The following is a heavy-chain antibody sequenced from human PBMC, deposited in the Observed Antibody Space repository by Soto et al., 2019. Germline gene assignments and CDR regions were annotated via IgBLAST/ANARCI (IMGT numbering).Heavy chain of an antibody. V-gene: IGHV1-18*01. J-gene: IGHJ6*02. CDR1: GYTFTSYG. CDR2: ISAYNGNT. Sequence: QVQLVQSGAEVKKPWASVKVSCRASGYTFTSYGISWVRQAPGQGLEWMGWISAYNGNTNYAQKLQGRVTMTTETSTSTAYMELRSLRSDDTAVYYCARDRGAYGMDVWGQGTTVTVSS. CDR3: ARDRGAYGMDV.